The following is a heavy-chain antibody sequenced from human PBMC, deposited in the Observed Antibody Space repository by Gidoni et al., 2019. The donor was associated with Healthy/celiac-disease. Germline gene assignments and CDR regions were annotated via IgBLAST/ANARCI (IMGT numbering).Heavy chain of an antibody. CDR3: ARAPYYYGSGSFFDY. D-gene: IGHD3-10*01. V-gene: IGHV3-48*02. Sequence: EVQLVESGGGLVQPGGSLRLSCAASGFTFSSYSMNWGRQAPGKGLEWVSYISSSSSTIYYADSVKGRFTISRDNAKNSLYLQMNSLRDEDTAVYYCARAPYYYGSGSFFDYWGQGTLVTVSS. CDR1: GFTFSSYS. J-gene: IGHJ4*02. CDR2: ISSSSSTI.